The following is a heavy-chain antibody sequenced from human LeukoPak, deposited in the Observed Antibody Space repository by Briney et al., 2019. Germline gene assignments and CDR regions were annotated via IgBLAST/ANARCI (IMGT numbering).Heavy chain of an antibody. D-gene: IGHD4-11*01. CDR2: IYYSGTT. V-gene: IGHV4-39*07. CDR1: GGSISSSSYY. Sequence: SETLSPTCTVSGGSISSSSYYWGWIRQPPGKGLEWIGNIYYSGTTYYNPSLKSRVTISVDTSKNQFSLKLSSVTAADTAVYYCATIPESRDYRADYWGQGTLVTVSS. J-gene: IGHJ4*02. CDR3: ATIPESRDYRADY.